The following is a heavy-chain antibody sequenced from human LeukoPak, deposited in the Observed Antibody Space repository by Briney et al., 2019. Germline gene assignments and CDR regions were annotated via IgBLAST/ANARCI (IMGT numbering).Heavy chain of an antibody. CDR3: ARGGTTKYNYDSSGYYSYFDY. D-gene: IGHD3-22*01. CDR1: GFTFSSYW. V-gene: IGHV3-7*01. CDR2: IKQDGSEK. J-gene: IGHJ4*02. Sequence: PGGSLRLSCAASGFTFSSYWMSWVRQAPGKGLEWVANIKQDGSEKYYVDSVKGRFTTSRDNAKNSVYLQMNSLRAEDTAVYYCARGGTTKYNYDSSGYYSYFDYWGQGTLVTASS.